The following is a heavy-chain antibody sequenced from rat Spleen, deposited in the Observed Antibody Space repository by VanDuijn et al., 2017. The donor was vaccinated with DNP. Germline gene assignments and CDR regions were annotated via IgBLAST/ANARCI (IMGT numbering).Heavy chain of an antibody. CDR2: VSTGGDNT. CDR3: ARSGLGYWYFDF. J-gene: IGHJ1*01. Sequence: EVHLVDSGGGLVQPGRSLKLSCAASGFIFSNYDMAWVRQAPTKGLEWVASVSTGGDNTYYRDSVKGRFTISRDSARNSLYLQMSGLTSEDTATYYCARSGLGYWYFDFWGPGTMVTVSS. CDR1: GFIFSNYD. V-gene: IGHV5S13*01.